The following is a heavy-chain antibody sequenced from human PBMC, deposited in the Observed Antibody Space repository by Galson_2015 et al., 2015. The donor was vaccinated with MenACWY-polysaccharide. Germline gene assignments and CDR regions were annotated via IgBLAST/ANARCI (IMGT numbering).Heavy chain of an antibody. V-gene: IGHV3-30-3*01. D-gene: IGHD2-15*01. CDR2: IAHDDSNK. CDR3: ARDPIVAAPDYFDY. Sequence: SLRLSCAASGFSFYNYAMHWVRQAQGKGLEWVAVIAHDDSNKFYADSVQGRFTISRDNSKNTLFLQMNSLRAEDTAVYYCARDPIVAAPDYFDYWGQGTLVTVSS. J-gene: IGHJ4*02. CDR1: GFSFYNYA.